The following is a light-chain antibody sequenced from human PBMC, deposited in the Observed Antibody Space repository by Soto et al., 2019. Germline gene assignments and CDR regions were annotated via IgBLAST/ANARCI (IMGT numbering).Light chain of an antibody. Sequence: EIVLTQSPGTLSLSPGERATLSCRASQSVSSSYLAWYQQKPGQAPRLLIYGASRRATGIPDRFSGSGSATDFTLTISRLEPEDFAVYYCQQYGGSPHTFGQGTKLEIK. V-gene: IGKV3-20*01. CDR1: QSVSSSY. J-gene: IGKJ2*01. CDR2: GAS. CDR3: QQYGGSPHT.